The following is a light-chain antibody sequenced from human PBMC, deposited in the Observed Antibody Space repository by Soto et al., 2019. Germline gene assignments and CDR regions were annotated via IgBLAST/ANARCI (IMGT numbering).Light chain of an antibody. CDR1: SGHSSYA. J-gene: IGLJ2*01. V-gene: IGLV4-69*01. CDR2: LDSDGSH. Sequence: QPVLTQSPSASASLGASVKLTCTLSSGHSSYAIAWHKQQPEKGPRYLMKLDSDGSHTKGDAIPDRFSGSSSGAERYLTISSLQSEDEADYYCQTWGTGIHVVFGGGTKLTVL. CDR3: QTWGTGIHVV.